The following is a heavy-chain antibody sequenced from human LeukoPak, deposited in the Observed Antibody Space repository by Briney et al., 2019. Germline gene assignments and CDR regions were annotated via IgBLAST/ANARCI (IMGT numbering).Heavy chain of an antibody. CDR2: IIPIFGTA. V-gene: IGHV1-69*05. Sequence: ASVKVSCKASGGTFSSYAISLVRQAPGQGLEWMGGIIPIFGTANCAQKFQGRVTITTDESTSTAYMELSSLRSEDTAVYYCAAPRMWELWGVFDYWGQGTLVTVSS. CDR3: AAPRMWELWGVFDY. D-gene: IGHD1-26*01. J-gene: IGHJ4*02. CDR1: GGTFSSYA.